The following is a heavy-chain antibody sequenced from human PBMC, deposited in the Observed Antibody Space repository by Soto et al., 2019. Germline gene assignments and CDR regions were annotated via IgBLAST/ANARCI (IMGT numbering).Heavy chain of an antibody. V-gene: IGHV3-21*01. CDR2: ISSSSSYI. J-gene: IGHJ5*02. D-gene: IGHD2-15*01. CDR1: GFTFSSYS. CDR3: ARGVVVAATRRVYRDWFDP. Sequence: EVQLVESGGGLVKPGGSLRLSCAASGFTFSSYSMNWVRQAPGKGLEWVSSISSSSSYIYYADSVKGRFTISRDNAKNSLYLQMNSLRAEDTAVYYCARGVVVAATRRVYRDWFDPWGQGTLVTVSS.